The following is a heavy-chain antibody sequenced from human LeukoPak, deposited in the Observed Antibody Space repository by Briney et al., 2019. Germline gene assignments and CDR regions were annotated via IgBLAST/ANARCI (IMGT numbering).Heavy chain of an antibody. J-gene: IGHJ4*02. CDR2: INPSGGST. Sequence: ASVKVSCKASGYTFTWYYMHWVRQAPGQGPEWMGIINPSGGSTSYAQKFQGRVTMTRDTSTTTFYMELSSLTSEDTAIYFCARVNIRAMAVPLDYWGQGTLVTVSS. CDR3: ARVNIRAMAVPLDY. V-gene: IGHV1-46*01. CDR1: GYTFTWYY. D-gene: IGHD6-19*01.